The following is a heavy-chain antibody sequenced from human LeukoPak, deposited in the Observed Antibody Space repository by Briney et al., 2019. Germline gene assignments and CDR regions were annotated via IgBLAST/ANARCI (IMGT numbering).Heavy chain of an antibody. CDR2: INSDGSST. CDR1: RFTFSSYW. D-gene: IGHD1-26*01. CDR3: ARTIGSKNAFDI. J-gene: IGHJ3*02. V-gene: IGHV3-74*01. Sequence: GGSLRLSCAASRFTFSSYWMHWVRHAPGKGLVWVSRINSDGSSTTYADSVKGRFTIYRENAKNKLYQQMNSQRAEDTAVYYCARTIGSKNAFDIWGQGTMVTVSS.